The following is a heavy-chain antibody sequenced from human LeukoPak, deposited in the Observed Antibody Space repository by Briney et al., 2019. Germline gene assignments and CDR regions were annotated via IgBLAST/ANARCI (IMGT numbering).Heavy chain of an antibody. Sequence: PGRSLRLSCAASGFTFSSYAMHWVRQAPGKGLEWVAVISYDGSNKYYADPVKGRFTISRDNSKNTLYLQMNSLRAEDTAVYYCAKGPQLPWKDRAFDIWGQGTMVTVSS. CDR1: GFTFSSYA. D-gene: IGHD1-1*01. CDR2: ISYDGSNK. J-gene: IGHJ3*02. CDR3: AKGPQLPWKDRAFDI. V-gene: IGHV3-30*04.